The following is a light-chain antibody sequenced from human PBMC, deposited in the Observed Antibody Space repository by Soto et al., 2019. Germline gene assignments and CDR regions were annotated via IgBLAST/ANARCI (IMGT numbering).Light chain of an antibody. J-gene: IGKJ4*01. CDR1: QSISIW. CDR3: QQYNSFPLT. CDR2: KAS. V-gene: IGKV1-5*03. Sequence: DIQVTQSPSTLSASVGDSVTITCRASQSISIWLAWYQQKPGKAPNLLIYKASSLESGVPSRFSGSGSGTEFAHTITSLQPDDFATYYCQQYNSFPLTFGGGTKVEIK.